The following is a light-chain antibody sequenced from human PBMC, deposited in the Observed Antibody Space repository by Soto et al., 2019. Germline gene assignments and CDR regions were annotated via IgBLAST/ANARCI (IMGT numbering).Light chain of an antibody. J-gene: IGKJ1*01. V-gene: IGKV1-5*01. Sequence: DIQMTQSPSTLSASVGDRVTITCRASRSASTFLAWYQQKPGQAPKLLIYDASTLQSGVPSRFSASGSGTEFTLTISSLQPDDFATYYCQQYNSYSWTFGQGTKVDIK. CDR2: DAS. CDR3: QQYNSYSWT. CDR1: RSASTF.